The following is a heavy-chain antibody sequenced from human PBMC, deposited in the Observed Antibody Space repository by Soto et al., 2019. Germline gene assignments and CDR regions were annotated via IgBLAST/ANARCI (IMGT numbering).Heavy chain of an antibody. CDR1: GFTFSSYA. D-gene: IGHD3-22*01. J-gene: IGHJ4*02. V-gene: IGHV3-30-3*01. CDR3: ARDLRYYDSSGYYHYFDY. Sequence: QVQLVESGGGVVQPGRSLRLSCAASGFTFSSYAMHWVRQAPGKGLEWVAVISYDGSNKYYADSVKARFTISRDNSKNTLYLQMNSLRAEDTAVYYCARDLRYYDSSGYYHYFDYWGQGTLVTVSS. CDR2: ISYDGSNK.